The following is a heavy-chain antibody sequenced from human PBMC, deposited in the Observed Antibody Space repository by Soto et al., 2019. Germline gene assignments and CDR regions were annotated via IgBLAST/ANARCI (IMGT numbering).Heavy chain of an antibody. CDR3: ARQAARNYIDS. V-gene: IGHV3-11*01. Sequence: NPGGSLRLSCVASGFTFSDYSMSWIRQAPGKGLEWLAFIDSRGRTLSYADSVRGRFTISRDNTENSVYLQMDSLRADDTAVYYCARQAARNYIDSWGQGNSVTVSS. J-gene: IGHJ4*02. CDR2: IDSRGRTL. D-gene: IGHD6-6*01. CDR1: GFTFSDYS.